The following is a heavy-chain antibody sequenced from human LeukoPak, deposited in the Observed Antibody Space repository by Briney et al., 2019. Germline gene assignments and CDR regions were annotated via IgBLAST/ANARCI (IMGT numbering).Heavy chain of an antibody. D-gene: IGHD3-22*01. CDR3: ASGQSGYSSRYFQH. J-gene: IGHJ1*01. V-gene: IGHV3-23*01. CDR1: GFTFSSYA. Sequence: GGSLRLSCAASGFTFSSYAMSWVRQAPGKGLEWVSAISGSGGSTYYADSVKGRFTISRDNAKNSLYLQMNSLRAEDTAVYYCASGQSGYSSRYFQHWGQGTLVTVSS. CDR2: ISGSGGST.